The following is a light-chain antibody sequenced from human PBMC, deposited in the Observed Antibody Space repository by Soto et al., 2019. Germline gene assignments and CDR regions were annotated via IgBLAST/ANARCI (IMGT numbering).Light chain of an antibody. CDR3: QQRGNWPPT. CDR1: QSVSSY. Sequence: EVVLTQSPAILSLSPAERATLSCRASQSVSSYLAWYQQKPGQTPRLLIYDASNRATGIPARFSGSGSGTDFTLTISSLEPEDFAVYFCQQRGNWPPTFGPGTKVDI. CDR2: DAS. J-gene: IGKJ3*01. V-gene: IGKV3-11*01.